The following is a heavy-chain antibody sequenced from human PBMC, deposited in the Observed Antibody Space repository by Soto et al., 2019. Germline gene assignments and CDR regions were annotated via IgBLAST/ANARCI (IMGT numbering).Heavy chain of an antibody. CDR3: ARDSTGYETYYYYGMDV. J-gene: IGHJ6*02. D-gene: IGHD2-2*01. CDR1: GGSISSADYY. CDR2: IYYSGST. V-gene: IGHV4-31*03. Sequence: LSLTCTVSGGSISSADYYWSWIRQHPGKGLEWIGYIYYSGSTYYNPSLKSRVTISVDTSKNQFSLKLSSVTAADTAVYYCARDSTGYETYYYYGMDVWGQGTTVTVS.